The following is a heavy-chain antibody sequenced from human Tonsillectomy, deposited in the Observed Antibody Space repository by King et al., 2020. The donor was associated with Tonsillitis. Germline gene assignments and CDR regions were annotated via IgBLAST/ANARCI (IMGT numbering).Heavy chain of an antibody. D-gene: IGHD6-13*01. CDR2: ISNSASII. Sequence: VQLVESGGGSVQPGGSLRLSCAASGFTFGSYSIIWFRQAPGKGLEWVSYISNSASIIYHADSVRGRFSIYRDNAKNSVYLQMNSLRDEDTAVYYCAGCLSSTWSLGYWGQGTLVTVSS. V-gene: IGHV3-48*02. CDR1: GFTFGSYS. J-gene: IGHJ4*02. CDR3: AGCLSSTWSLGY.